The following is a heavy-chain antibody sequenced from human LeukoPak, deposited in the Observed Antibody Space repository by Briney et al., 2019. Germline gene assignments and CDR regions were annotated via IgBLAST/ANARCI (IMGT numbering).Heavy chain of an antibody. J-gene: IGHJ4*02. D-gene: IGHD6-19*01. CDR1: GFTFNNYG. Sequence: GGSLRLSCEASGFTFNNYGMHWVRQAPGKGLEWVAIIWYDESNQYYADSVKGRFTISRDDAKNTLYLQMNSLRAEDTAVYYCARVASSVDDYWGQGTLVTVSS. V-gene: IGHV3-33*01. CDR2: IWYDESNQ. CDR3: ARVASSVDDY.